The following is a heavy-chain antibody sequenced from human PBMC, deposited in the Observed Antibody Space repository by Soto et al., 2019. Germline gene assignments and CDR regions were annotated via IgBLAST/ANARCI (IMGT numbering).Heavy chain of an antibody. Sequence: PSEPLSLTCTVSGGSISATAYYWGRVRQPPGKGLEWIGNIYYTGRTYYNPSLKSRVTISVDTSNNQFSLRLNSVTAADTAVYYCARDSSYGYISALDYWGQGTLDTVSS. CDR2: IYYTGRT. D-gene: IGHD5-18*01. CDR3: ARDSSYGYISALDY. CDR1: GGSISATAYY. V-gene: IGHV4-39*02. J-gene: IGHJ4*02.